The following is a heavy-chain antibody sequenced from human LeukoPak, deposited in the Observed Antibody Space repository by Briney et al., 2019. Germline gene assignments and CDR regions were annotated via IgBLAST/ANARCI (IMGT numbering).Heavy chain of an antibody. CDR2: ISSSSSYR. D-gene: IGHD3-3*01. J-gene: IGHJ4*02. CDR1: GFIFSSYS. CDR3: ARDLAIFGVISTPDY. Sequence: GGSLRLSCAASGFIFSSYSMNWVRQAPGKGLEWVSSISSSSSYRYYADSVKGRFTISRDNAKNSLYLQMNSLRAEDTAVYYCARDLAIFGVISTPDYWGQGTLLTVSS. V-gene: IGHV3-21*06.